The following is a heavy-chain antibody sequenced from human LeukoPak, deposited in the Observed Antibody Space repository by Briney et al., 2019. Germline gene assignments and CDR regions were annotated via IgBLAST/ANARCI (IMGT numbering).Heavy chain of an antibody. CDR3: ARGRYSGTTYYFDY. CDR2: IKQDGSEK. D-gene: IGHD5-12*01. J-gene: IGHJ4*02. Sequence: PGGSLRLSCAASGFTFSSYWMSWVRQAPGKGLEWGANIKQDGSEKYYVDSVKGRFTISRDNAKNSLYLQMNSLRAEDTAVYYCARGRYSGTTYYFDYWGQGTLVTVSS. CDR1: GFTFSSYW. V-gene: IGHV3-7*03.